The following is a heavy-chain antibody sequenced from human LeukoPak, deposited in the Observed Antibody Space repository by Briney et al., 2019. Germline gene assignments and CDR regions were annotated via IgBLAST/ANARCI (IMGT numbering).Heavy chain of an antibody. CDR2: INPSSGGT. CDR1: GYTFTFYY. Sequence: GASVKVSCKSSGYTFTFYYIHLVREAPAQGQELMGWINPSSGGTNYAQKYQVRVTMTSDTSISTAQLELSRLRSDDTAIYYCARNKNWGVYYFDYWGQGTLVSVSS. J-gene: IGHJ4*02. CDR3: ARNKNWGVYYFDY. D-gene: IGHD7-27*01. V-gene: IGHV1-2*02.